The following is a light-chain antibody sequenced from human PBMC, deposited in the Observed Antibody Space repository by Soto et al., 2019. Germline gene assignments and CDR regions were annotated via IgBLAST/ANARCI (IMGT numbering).Light chain of an antibody. CDR1: QSVSGN. CDR3: QQYNNWPLT. J-gene: IGKJ5*01. Sequence: EIVVTQSPATRSVSPGERATLSCRASQSVSGNLAWYQQKPGQAPRLLIYGASTRATGIPARFSGSGSGTAFTLTISSLQSEDFAISYCQQYNNWPLTFGQGTRLEIE. CDR2: GAS. V-gene: IGKV3-15*01.